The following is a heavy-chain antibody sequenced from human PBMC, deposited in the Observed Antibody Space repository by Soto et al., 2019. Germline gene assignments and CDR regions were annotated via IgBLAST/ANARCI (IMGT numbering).Heavy chain of an antibody. J-gene: IGHJ6*02. CDR3: ARGKVRRYCSGGSCYSYYGMDV. V-gene: IGHV4-59*01. Sequence: ETLSLTCTVSGGSISSYYWSWIRQPPGKGLEWIGYIYYSGSTNYNPSLKSRVTISVDTSKNQFSLKLSSVTAADTAVYYCARGKVRRYCSGGSCYSYYGMDVWGQGTTVTVSS. D-gene: IGHD2-15*01. CDR1: GGSISSYY. CDR2: IYYSGST.